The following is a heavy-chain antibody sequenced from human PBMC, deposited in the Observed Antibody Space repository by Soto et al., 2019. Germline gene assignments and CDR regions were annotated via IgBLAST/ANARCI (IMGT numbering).Heavy chain of an antibody. J-gene: IGHJ4*02. V-gene: IGHV1-18*01. D-gene: IGHD3-10*01. CDR1: GYTFTSYG. CDR3: ARDRNRFGELFRNDY. CDR2: ISAYNGNT. Sequence: ASVKVSCKASGYTFTSYGISWVRQAPGQGLEWMGWISAYNGNTNYAQKLQGRVTMTTDTSTSTAYMELRSLRSDDTAVYYCARDRNRFGELFRNDYWGQGTLVTVSS.